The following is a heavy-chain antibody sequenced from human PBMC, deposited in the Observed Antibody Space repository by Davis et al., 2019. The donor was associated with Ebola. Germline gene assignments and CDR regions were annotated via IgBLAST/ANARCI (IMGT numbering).Heavy chain of an antibody. D-gene: IGHD3-22*01. V-gene: IGHV1-69*13. J-gene: IGHJ5*02. Sequence: SVKVSCKASGGTFSSYAISWVRQAPGQGLEWMGGIIPIFGTANYAQKFQGRVTITADESTKTTYLELSSLTSDDTAVYYCARVRTGYYYDSSDSPSWFDPWGQGTLVTVSP. CDR2: IIPIFGTA. CDR3: ARVRTGYYYDSSDSPSWFDP. CDR1: GGTFSSYA.